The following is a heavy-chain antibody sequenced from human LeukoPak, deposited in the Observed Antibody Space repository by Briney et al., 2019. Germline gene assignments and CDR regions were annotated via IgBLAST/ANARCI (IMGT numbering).Heavy chain of an antibody. Sequence: GGSLRLSCAASGFTSSSYAMSWVRQAPGKGLEWVSAISGSGGSTYYADSVKGRFTISRDNSKNTLYLQMNSLRAEDTAVYYCAKALSSSFYYFDLGGRGTLVTVSS. J-gene: IGHJ2*01. CDR2: ISGSGGST. V-gene: IGHV3-23*01. CDR1: GFTSSSYA. CDR3: AKALSSSFYYFDL. D-gene: IGHD3-16*02.